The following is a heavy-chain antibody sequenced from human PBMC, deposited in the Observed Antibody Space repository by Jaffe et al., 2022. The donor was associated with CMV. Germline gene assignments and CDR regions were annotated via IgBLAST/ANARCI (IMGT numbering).Heavy chain of an antibody. CDR1: GFTFSSYS. CDR2: ISSSSSYI. J-gene: IGHJ5*02. CDR3: ARVGDYCSSGLCVNWFDP. Sequence: EVQLVESGGGLVKPGGSLRLSCAASGFTFSSYSMNWVRQAPGKGLEWVSSISSSSSYIYYADSVKGRFTISRDNAKNSLYLQMNSLRAEDTAVYYCARVGDYCSSGLCVNWFDPWGQGTLVTVSS. V-gene: IGHV3-21*01. D-gene: IGHD2-15*01.